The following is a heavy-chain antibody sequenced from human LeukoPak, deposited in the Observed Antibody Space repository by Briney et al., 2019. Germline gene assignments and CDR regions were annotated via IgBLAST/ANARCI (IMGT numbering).Heavy chain of an antibody. Sequence: PSETLSLTCTVSGCSISSNSYYWGWIRQPPGKGLEWNGSIYYSGSTYYNPSLKSRVTLTVDTSKNQFSLKLSSVTAADPALYYRARLLVDSGSYPGVTEYWGEGTLVTVSS. CDR2: IYYSGST. D-gene: IGHD1-26*01. CDR3: ARLLVDSGSYPGVTEY. CDR1: GCSISSNSYY. V-gene: IGHV4-39*01. J-gene: IGHJ4*02.